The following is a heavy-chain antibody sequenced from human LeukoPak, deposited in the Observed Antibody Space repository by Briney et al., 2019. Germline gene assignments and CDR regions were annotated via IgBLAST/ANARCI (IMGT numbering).Heavy chain of an antibody. J-gene: IGHJ3*02. D-gene: IGHD3-22*01. Sequence: GGSLRLSCAASGFTFSDYYMSWIRQAPGKGLEWVSLISGDGGSTYYADSVKGRFTISRDNSKNSLYLQMNSLRTEDTALYYCAKDPYYYDSSGYIIWGQGTMVTVSS. V-gene: IGHV3-43*02. CDR3: AKDPYYYDSSGYII. CDR2: ISGDGGST. CDR1: GFTFSDYY.